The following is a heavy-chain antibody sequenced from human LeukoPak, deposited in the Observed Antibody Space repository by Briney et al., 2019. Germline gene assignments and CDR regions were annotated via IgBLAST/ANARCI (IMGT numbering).Heavy chain of an antibody. CDR3: ATVGYYLDY. V-gene: IGHV1-8*01. CDR2: LNPNSGNT. CDR1: GYTFTRYG. D-gene: IGHD2-15*01. Sequence: GPVKGSCKAVGYTFTRYGINWVRQGTGQGGEWMGWLNPNSGNTGYAQKFQGRVTMTRNTSISTAYMELSSLRSEDTAVYYCATVGYYLDYWGQGTLVTVSS. J-gene: IGHJ4*02.